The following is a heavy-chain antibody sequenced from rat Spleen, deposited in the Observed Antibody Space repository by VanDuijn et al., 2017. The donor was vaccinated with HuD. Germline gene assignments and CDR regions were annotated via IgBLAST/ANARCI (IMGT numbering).Heavy chain of an antibody. CDR3: SPLPGRNLAY. Sequence: EVQLVESGGGLVQPGRSLKLACVASGFTVNNYWMTWIRQVPGKGLEWVASINYEGSSTYYGDSVKGRFTISRDNAKITLYLQMNSLRSEDTATYYCSPLPGRNLAYWGQGVVVTVSS. CDR1: GFTVNNYW. CDR2: INYEGSST. V-gene: IGHV5-31*01. J-gene: IGHJ2*01. D-gene: IGHD1-4*01.